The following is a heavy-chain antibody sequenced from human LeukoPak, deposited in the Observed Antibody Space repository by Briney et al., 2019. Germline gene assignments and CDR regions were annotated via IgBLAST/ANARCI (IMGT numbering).Heavy chain of an antibody. D-gene: IGHD5-18*01. J-gene: IGHJ5*02. Sequence: SSETLSLTCTVSGGSINNYYWNWIRQPPGKGPEWIGRIYYSGSTNYNPSLKSRVTISVDTSKNQCSLKLNSVTAADTAVYYCARDPRPNSNNWFDPWGQGTLVTVSS. CDR3: ARDPRPNSNNWFDP. CDR2: IYYSGST. CDR1: GGSINNYY. V-gene: IGHV4-59*01.